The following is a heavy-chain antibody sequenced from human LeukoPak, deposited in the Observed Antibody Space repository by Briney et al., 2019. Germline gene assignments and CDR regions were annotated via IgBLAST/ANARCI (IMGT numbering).Heavy chain of an antibody. CDR1: GGSISSYY. CDR2: NYYSGST. V-gene: IGHV4-59*01. CDR3: ARYSSSADAFDY. D-gene: IGHD6-6*01. Sequence: PSETLSLTCTVSGGSISSYYWSWIRQPPGKGLEWIGYNYYSGSTNYNPSLKSRVTISVDTSKNQFSLKLSSVTAADTAVYYCARYSSSADAFDYRGQGTLVTVSS. J-gene: IGHJ4*02.